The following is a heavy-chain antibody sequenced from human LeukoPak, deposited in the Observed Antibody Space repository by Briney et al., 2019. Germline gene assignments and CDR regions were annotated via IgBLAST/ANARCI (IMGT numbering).Heavy chain of an antibody. J-gene: IGHJ4*02. D-gene: IGHD4-17*01. V-gene: IGHV4-38-2*01. CDR1: SYSISSGYY. CDR3: ARGHTVTWEFDY. Sequence: SETLSLTCAVSSYSISSGYYWGWIRQPPGKGLEWIGSIYHSGSAYYNPSLKSRVTVSADTSKHQFSLKLSSVTAADTAVYYCARGHTVTWEFDYWGQGTLVTVSS. CDR2: IYHSGSA.